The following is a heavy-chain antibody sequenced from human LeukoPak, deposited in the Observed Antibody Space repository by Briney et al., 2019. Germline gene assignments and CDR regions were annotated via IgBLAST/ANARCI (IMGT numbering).Heavy chain of an antibody. V-gene: IGHV1-46*01. J-gene: IGHJ4*02. Sequence: ASVKVSCKASGYTFTSYYMHWVRQAPGQGLEWMGIINPSGGSTSYAQKFQGRVTMTRDTSTSTVYMELSSLRSEDTAVYYCARDRGAAYDYVWGSYRYALDYWGQGTLVTVSS. CDR2: INPSGGST. CDR1: GYTFTSYY. CDR3: ARDRGAAYDYVWGSYRYALDY. D-gene: IGHD3-16*02.